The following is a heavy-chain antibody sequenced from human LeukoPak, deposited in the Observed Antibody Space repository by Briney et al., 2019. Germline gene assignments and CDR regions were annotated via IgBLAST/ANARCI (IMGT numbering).Heavy chain of an antibody. J-gene: IGHJ4*02. CDR2: ISSSSTTI. V-gene: IGHV3-48*04. CDR3: ARDSDGNFDY. CDR1: GFAFSYYS. Sequence: GGSLRLSCAASGFAFSYYSVNWVRQAPGKGLEWVSYISSSSTTIYYADSVRGRFTISRDNARNTLILQMNGLRADDTAVYYCARDSDGNFDYWGQGTLVTVSS. D-gene: IGHD1-26*01.